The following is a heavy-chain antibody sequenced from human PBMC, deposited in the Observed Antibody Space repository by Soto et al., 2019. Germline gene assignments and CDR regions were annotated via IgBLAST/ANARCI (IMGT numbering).Heavy chain of an antibody. Sequence: QEQLVESGGGVVQPGRSLRLSCAASGFTFSNYAFHWARQAPGKGLEWVAILSDDGSNKDYAGSVKGRFTISRDNSRNTLYLQINSLRPEDTAVYYCARHLSHLKFGWFDPWGQGTLVIVSS. V-gene: IGHV3-30-3*01. CDR1: GFTFSNYA. J-gene: IGHJ5*02. CDR2: LSDDGSNK. D-gene: IGHD3-3*02. CDR3: ARHLSHLKFGWFDP.